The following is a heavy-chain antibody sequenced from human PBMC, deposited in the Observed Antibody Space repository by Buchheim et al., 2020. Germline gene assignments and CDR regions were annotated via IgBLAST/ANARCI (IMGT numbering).Heavy chain of an antibody. CDR2: VSHSGIT. D-gene: IGHD1-14*01. V-gene: IGHV4-59*01. CDR1: GDSISSYS. CDR3: ARLYINNWSEAFEL. J-gene: IGHJ3*01. Sequence: QVQLQESGPRLVKPSETLSLICTVSGDSISSYSWSWIRQFPGKGLEWVGSVSHSGITNYNPSVKSRVSISTDTSKGQFSLSLRSVTAADTAVYFCARLYINNWSEAFELWGPGT.